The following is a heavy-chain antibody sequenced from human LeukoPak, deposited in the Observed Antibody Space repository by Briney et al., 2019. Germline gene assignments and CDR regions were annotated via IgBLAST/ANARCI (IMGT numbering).Heavy chain of an antibody. V-gene: IGHV5-51*01. CDR2: IYPGDSDT. J-gene: IGHJ4*02. CDR3: ARRAGEWELLDY. CDR1: GDSFSNYW. Sequence: GESLKISCKGSGDSFSNYWIGWVRQMPGKGLEWMGIIYPGDSDTRYNPLFQGQVTISADKSISTAYLQWTSLQASDTAIYYCARRAGEWELLDYWGQGTLVTVSS. D-gene: IGHD1-26*01.